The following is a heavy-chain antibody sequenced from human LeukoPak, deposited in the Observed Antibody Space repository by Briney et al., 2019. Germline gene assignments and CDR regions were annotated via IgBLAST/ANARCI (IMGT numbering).Heavy chain of an antibody. Sequence: SETLSLTCTVSAGSISSSYWSWIRQPPGKGLEWIGYIYYSGSTNYNPSLKSRVTISVDTSKNQFSLKLNSVTAADTAVYYCARQGPLTTAVTTRTNPFDYWGQGALVTVSS. CDR2: IYYSGST. CDR1: AGSISSSY. CDR3: ARQGPLTTAVTTRTNPFDY. J-gene: IGHJ4*02. D-gene: IGHD4-11*01. V-gene: IGHV4-59*08.